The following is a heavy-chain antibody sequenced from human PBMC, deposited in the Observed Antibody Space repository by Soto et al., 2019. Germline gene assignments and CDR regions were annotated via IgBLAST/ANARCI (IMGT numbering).Heavy chain of an antibody. CDR1: GYTLTELS. CDR3: ARGDCAGDCMPVWFNGMDV. D-gene: IGHD2-21*02. CDR2: FDPEDGET. Sequence: GASVKVSCKVSGYTLTELSMHWVRQAPGKGLEWMGGFDPEDGETIYAQKFQGRVTMTEDTSTDTAYMELSSLRSEDTAVYYCARGDCAGDCMPVWFNGMDVWGQGTTVTVSS. J-gene: IGHJ6*02. V-gene: IGHV1-24*01.